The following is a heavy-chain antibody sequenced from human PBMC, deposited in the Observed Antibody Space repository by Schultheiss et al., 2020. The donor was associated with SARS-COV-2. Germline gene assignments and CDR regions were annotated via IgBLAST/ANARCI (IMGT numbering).Heavy chain of an antibody. D-gene: IGHD6-13*01. CDR2: IYYSGST. CDR1: GGSISGGGYC. J-gene: IGHJ1*01. CDR3: ARTVRVAAAGGYFQH. Sequence: SETLSLTCTVSGGSISGGGYCWSWIRQHPGKGLEWIGYIYYSGSTYYNPSLKSLVTISVDTSKNQFSLKVSSVTAADTAVYYCARTVRVAAAGGYFQHWGQCTLVTGSS. V-gene: IGHV4-31*01.